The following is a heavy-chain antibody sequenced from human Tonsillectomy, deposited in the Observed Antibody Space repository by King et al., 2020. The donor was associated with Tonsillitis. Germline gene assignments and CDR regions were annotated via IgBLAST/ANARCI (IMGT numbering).Heavy chain of an antibody. CDR3: ARGCYSGYDRTHYFDY. CDR2: IKQDGTEK. J-gene: IGHJ4*02. CDR1: GFTFSGFW. D-gene: IGHD5-12*01. Sequence: VQLVESGGGLVQPGGSLRLSCAVSGFTFSGFWMTWVRQAPGKGLEWVANIKQDGTEKHYVDSVKGRFTISRDNAKNSLYLQMNSPRAEDTAVYFCARGCYSGYDRTHYFDYWGQGTLVTVSS. V-gene: IGHV3-7*03.